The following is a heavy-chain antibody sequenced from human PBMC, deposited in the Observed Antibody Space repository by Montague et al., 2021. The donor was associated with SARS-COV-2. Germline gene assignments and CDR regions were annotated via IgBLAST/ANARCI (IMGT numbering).Heavy chain of an antibody. D-gene: IGHD3-16*01. CDR1: GGSISSDY. Sequence: SETLSLTCTVSGGSISSDYWTWIRQPPGKGLEWIGFVYYRGNTYYNPSLRGRVTISVDTSSNHFSLTLSSVTAADTAIYYCARHYDHSSRVDSCGQGTLVTVSS. V-gene: IGHV4-59*08. CDR2: VYYRGNT. J-gene: IGHJ4*02. CDR3: ARHYDHSSRVDS.